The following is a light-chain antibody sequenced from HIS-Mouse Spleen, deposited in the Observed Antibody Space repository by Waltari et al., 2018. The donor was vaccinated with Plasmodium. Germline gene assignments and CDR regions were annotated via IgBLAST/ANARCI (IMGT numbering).Light chain of an antibody. CDR2: EVS. J-gene: IGLJ2*01. Sequence: QSALTQPPSASGSPGHSVTISCTGTSSHVGGYNYVSWYQQHPGKAPKLMIYEVSKRPSGVPDRFSGSKSGNTASLTVSGLQAEDEADYYCSSYAGSNNLVFGGGTKLTVL. CDR1: SSHVGGYNY. V-gene: IGLV2-8*01. CDR3: SSYAGSNNLV.